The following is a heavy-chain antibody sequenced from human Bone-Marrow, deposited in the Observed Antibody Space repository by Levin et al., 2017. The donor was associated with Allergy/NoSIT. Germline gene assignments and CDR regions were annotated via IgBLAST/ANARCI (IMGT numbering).Heavy chain of an antibody. CDR2: ITWDSSDT. Sequence: SCSVSGFSFEDYNMHWLRQVPGKRLEWVSLITWDSSDTYYADSVKGRFTISRDNSKNSLYLQMNSLRSEDTALYYCSRDGDTDMVTLDYFDDWGQGTQVTGS. CDR1: GFSFEDYN. D-gene: IGHD5-18*01. J-gene: IGHJ4*02. V-gene: IGHV3-43*01. CDR3: SRDGDTDMVTLDYFDD.